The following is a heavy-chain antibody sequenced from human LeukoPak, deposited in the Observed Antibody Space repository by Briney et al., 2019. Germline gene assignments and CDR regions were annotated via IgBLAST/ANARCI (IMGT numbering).Heavy chain of an antibody. CDR3: ARGDYDILTGYPNYYFDY. Sequence: SETLSLTCTVSGGSISSYYWSWIRQPPGKGLEWIGYIYYSGSTNYNPSLKSRVTISVDTSENQFSLKLSSVTAADTAVYYCARGDYDILTGYPNYYFDYWGQGTLVTVSS. CDR2: IYYSGST. D-gene: IGHD3-9*01. CDR1: GGSISSYY. J-gene: IGHJ4*02. V-gene: IGHV4-59*01.